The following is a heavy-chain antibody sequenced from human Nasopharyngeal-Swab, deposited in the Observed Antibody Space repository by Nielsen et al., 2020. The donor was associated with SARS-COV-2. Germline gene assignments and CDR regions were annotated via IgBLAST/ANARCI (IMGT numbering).Heavy chain of an antibody. Sequence: WGSLRLSCAVYRGTFSGYSWSWIRQALGEGLEWIGGIKHSGRANYHPSLKSRVTMSVDMSKNQFSLKVTSVTAADTAVYDCARGVIEGRPGPGYMDVWGKGTTFTVSS. J-gene: IGHJ6*03. CDR3: ARGVIEGRPGPGYMDV. CDR2: IKHSGRA. V-gene: IGHV4-34*01. D-gene: IGHD6-6*01. CDR1: RGTFSGYS.